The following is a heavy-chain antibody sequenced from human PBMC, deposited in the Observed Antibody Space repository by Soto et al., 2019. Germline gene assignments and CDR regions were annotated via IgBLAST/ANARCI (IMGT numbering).Heavy chain of an antibody. V-gene: IGHV1-46*01. Sequence: ASVKVSCKASGYTXTSYYMHWVRQAPGQGLEWMGIINPSGGSTSYAQKFQGRVTMTRDTSTSTVYMELSSLRSEDTAVYYCARDHEGLRAQTPPDWYFDLWGRGTLVTVSS. CDR1: GYTXTSYY. CDR3: ARDHEGLRAQTPPDWYFDL. D-gene: IGHD4-17*01. CDR2: INPSGGST. J-gene: IGHJ2*01.